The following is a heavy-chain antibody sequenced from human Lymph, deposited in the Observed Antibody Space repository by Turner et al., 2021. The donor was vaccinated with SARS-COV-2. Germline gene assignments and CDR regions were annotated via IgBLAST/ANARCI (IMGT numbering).Heavy chain of an antibody. CDR2: IYSVGSS. J-gene: IGHJ6*02. CDR1: GITVSRNS. CDR3: ARDLDTAGGMDV. D-gene: IGHD5-18*01. Sequence: EVQLVESGGGLVQPGGSLRLSCAASGITVSRNSMSCVRQAPGKGLGWVSVIYSVGSSYYADSVKGRFTISRHNSKNTLYLQMNSLSAEDTSVYYCARDLDTAGGMDVWGQGTTVTVSS. V-gene: IGHV3-53*04.